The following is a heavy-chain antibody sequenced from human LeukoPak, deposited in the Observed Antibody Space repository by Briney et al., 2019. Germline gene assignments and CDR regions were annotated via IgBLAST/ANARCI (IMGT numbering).Heavy chain of an antibody. Sequence: SETLSLTCTVSGGSISSSSYYWGWIRQPPGKGLEWIVSIYYSGSTYYNPSLKSRVTISVDTSKNQFSLKLSSVTAADTAVYYCARMYSSSWYVKGNWFDPWGQGTLVTVSS. V-gene: IGHV4-39*01. D-gene: IGHD6-13*01. CDR2: IYYSGST. CDR3: ARMYSSSWYVKGNWFDP. J-gene: IGHJ5*02. CDR1: GGSISSSSYY.